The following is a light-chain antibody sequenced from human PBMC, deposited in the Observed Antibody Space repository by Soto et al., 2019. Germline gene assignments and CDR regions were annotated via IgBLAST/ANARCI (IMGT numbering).Light chain of an antibody. Sequence: EIVMMQSPATLSVSPGERATLSCRASQSVSSNLAWYQQKPGQAPRLLIYGASTRATSVPARFSGSGSGTEFTLTISGLQSEDFAVYYCQQSNNWPPEYTFGQGTKLEIK. V-gene: IGKV3-15*01. CDR3: QQSNNWPPEYT. CDR1: QSVSSN. J-gene: IGKJ2*01. CDR2: GAS.